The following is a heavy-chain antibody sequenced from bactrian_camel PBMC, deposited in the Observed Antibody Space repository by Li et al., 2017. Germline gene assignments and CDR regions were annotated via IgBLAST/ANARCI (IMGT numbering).Heavy chain of an antibody. CDR2: IHRGGTIT. J-gene: IGHJ4*01. Sequence: VQLVESGGGLVQPGGSLRISCEASGFTVSAYAMSWVRQAPGKGLEWISVIHRGGTITYYADSMKGRFTVSQDNAKNTVYLQINSLKPEDTAVYYCSTLGSNAHIYWGQGTQVTVS. D-gene: IGHD2*01. CDR3: STLGSNAHIY. V-gene: IGHV3S40*01. CDR1: GFTVSAYA.